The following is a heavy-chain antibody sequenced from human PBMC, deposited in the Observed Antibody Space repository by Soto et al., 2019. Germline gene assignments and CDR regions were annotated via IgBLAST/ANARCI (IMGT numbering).Heavy chain of an antibody. D-gene: IGHD6-13*01. V-gene: IGHV3-23*01. CDR3: AKENGYSRSWFEFDY. CDR1: GFTFRTYT. CDR2: IYGSGDDA. J-gene: IGHJ4*02. Sequence: PGGSLRLSCAASGFTFRTYTMSWVRQAPGKGLEWVSGIYGSGDDAFYADSVKGRFTISRDNSKNTLYLQMNSLRAEDTAVYYCAKENGYSRSWFEFDYWGQGTLVTVSS.